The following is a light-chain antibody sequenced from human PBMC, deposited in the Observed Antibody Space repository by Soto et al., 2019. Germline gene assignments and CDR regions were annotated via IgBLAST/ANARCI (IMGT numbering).Light chain of an antibody. Sequence: QSALTQPASVSGSPGQSITISCTGTSSDVGGYNYVSWYQQHPGKAPKLMIYEVSNRPSGVSNLFSGSKSGNTASLTISGLQDEDEADYYCSSYTSSSIDYVFGTGTKLTVL. CDR1: SSDVGGYNY. CDR2: EVS. CDR3: SSYTSSSIDYV. V-gene: IGLV2-14*01. J-gene: IGLJ1*01.